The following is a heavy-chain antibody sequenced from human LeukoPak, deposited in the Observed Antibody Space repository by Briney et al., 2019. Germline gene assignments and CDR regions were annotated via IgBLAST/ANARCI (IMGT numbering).Heavy chain of an antibody. D-gene: IGHD3-3*01. CDR1: GFTFSRHG. Sequence: GSLRLSCAPSGFTFSRHGMHWVRQAPGKGLEWVAIISNDGSRKYYAHSVEGRFTISRDNSKNTLYLQMDSLRAEDTAVYYCARDRAWNYFDYWGQGTLVTISS. J-gene: IGHJ4*02. CDR3: ARDRAWNYFDY. CDR2: ISNDGSRK. V-gene: IGHV3-30*03.